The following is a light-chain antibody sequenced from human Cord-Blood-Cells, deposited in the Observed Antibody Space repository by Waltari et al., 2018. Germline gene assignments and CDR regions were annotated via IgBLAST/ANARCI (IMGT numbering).Light chain of an antibody. CDR2: SAS. CDR1: QSISSY. Sequence: DIQMTQSPSYLSASVGERVTITCRASQSISSYLNWYQQKPGKAPKLLIYSASSLQSGVPSRFSGSGSGTDFTLTISSLQPEDFATYYCQQSYSTPFTFGPGTKVDIK. V-gene: IGKV1-39*01. J-gene: IGKJ3*01. CDR3: QQSYSTPFT.